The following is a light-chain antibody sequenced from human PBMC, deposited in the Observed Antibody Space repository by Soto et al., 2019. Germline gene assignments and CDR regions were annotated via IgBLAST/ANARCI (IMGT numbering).Light chain of an antibody. Sequence: EIVLTQSPGTLSLSPGERATLSCRASQSVSSSYLAWYQQKPGQAPRLLIYGASSRATGIPDRFSGRGSGTEFTLTISSLQSVDFAVYYCQQYDNWPQTFGQGTKVDNK. V-gene: IGKV3-20*01. J-gene: IGKJ1*01. CDR2: GAS. CDR3: QQYDNWPQT. CDR1: QSVSSSY.